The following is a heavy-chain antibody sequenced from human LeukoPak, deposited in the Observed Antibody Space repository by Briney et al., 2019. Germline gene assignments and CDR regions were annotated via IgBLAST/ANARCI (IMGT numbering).Heavy chain of an antibody. Sequence: AGGSLRLSCAASGFTFSSYGMSWVRQAPGKGLEWVSAISGSGGSTYYADSVKGRFTISRDNSKNTLYLQMNSLRAEDTAVYYCAKPAGGDYYYYMDVWGKGTTVTISS. J-gene: IGHJ6*03. CDR1: GFTFSSYG. D-gene: IGHD4-17*01. V-gene: IGHV3-23*01. CDR3: AKPAGGDYYYYMDV. CDR2: ISGSGGST.